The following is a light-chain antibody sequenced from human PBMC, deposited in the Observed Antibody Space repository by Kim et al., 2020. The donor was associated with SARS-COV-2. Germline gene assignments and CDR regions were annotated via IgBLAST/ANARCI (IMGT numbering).Light chain of an antibody. J-gene: IGLJ2*01. CDR1: SSNLGGNT. Sequence: GQRVTIPCTGSSSNLGGNTVTWYQQLPGTAPKVVISRNDERPSGVPDRFSGSKSGTSASLAISGLQSGDEADYHCAAWDDRVKGVVFGGGTQLTVL. V-gene: IGLV1-44*01. CDR2: RND. CDR3: AAWDDRVKGVV.